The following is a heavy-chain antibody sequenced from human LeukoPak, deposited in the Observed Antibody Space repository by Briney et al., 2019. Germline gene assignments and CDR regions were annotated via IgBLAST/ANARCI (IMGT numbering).Heavy chain of an antibody. V-gene: IGHV3-21*01. J-gene: IGHJ4*02. D-gene: IGHD1-26*01. CDR2: ISTSSSYI. CDR3: ARGGVGVTLISWSDY. CDR1: GFTFSRNS. Sequence: GGSLRLSCAVPGFTFSRNSMNWVRQAPGKGLEWVSSISTSSSYIYYADSVKGRFTISRDNARNSLYLQMNSLRAEDTAVYYCARGGVGVTLISWSDYWGQGTLVTVSS.